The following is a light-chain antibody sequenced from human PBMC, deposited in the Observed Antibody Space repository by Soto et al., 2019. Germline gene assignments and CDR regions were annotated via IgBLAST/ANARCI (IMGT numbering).Light chain of an antibody. CDR2: AAS. V-gene: IGKV1-6*02. Sequence: ALQMTKSPSSLSASVGDKVTITCRASQGIRNDLGWYQQKPGKAPKLLIYAASTLQSGVPSRFSGSGSGTDFTLTISSLQPEDFATYYCLQDYNYPLTFGGGTKVDIK. J-gene: IGKJ4*01. CDR1: QGIRND. CDR3: LQDYNYPLT.